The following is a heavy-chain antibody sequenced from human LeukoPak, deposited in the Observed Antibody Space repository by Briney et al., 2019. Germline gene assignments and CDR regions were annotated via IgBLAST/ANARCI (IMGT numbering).Heavy chain of an antibody. V-gene: IGHV5-51*01. Sequence: GSALKISSKAAGYSFTSYWICWGRHMPEKLEEWVGIIYPGDSDTRYSPSFQGQVTISADKSISTAYLQRSSLNAADTAMYYCARDTAVDTPSIDYWGQGTLVTVSS. J-gene: IGHJ4*02. D-gene: IGHD4-23*01. CDR1: GYSFTSYW. CDR3: ARDTAVDTPSIDY. CDR2: IYPGDSDT.